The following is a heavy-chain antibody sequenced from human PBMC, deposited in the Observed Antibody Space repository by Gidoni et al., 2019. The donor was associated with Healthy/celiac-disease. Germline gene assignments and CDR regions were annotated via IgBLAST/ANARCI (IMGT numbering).Heavy chain of an antibody. Sequence: EVQLVESGGGLVQPGGSLRLSCAASGFTFSSYWMHWVRQAPGKGLVWVSRINSDGSSTSYADSVKGRFTISRDNAKNTLYLQMNSLRAEDTAVYYCARELDGDYRYYYGMDVWGQGTTVTVSS. J-gene: IGHJ6*02. CDR3: ARELDGDYRYYYGMDV. CDR1: GFTFSSYW. CDR2: INSDGSST. V-gene: IGHV3-74*01. D-gene: IGHD4-17*01.